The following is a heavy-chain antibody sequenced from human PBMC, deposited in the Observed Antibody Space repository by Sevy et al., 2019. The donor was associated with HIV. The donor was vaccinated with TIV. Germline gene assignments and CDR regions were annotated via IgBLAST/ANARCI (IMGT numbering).Heavy chain of an antibody. CDR2: IQSKTDGGTT. Sequence: GGSLRLSCAASGFTFSSAWMSWVRQAPGKGLEWVGRIQSKTDGGTTDYAASVKGRFTISRDDSVNTLYLQMNSPTTDDTAVYYCTTDTSTGYFDWLLDFDYWGQGTLVTVSS. D-gene: IGHD3-9*01. J-gene: IGHJ4*02. V-gene: IGHV3-15*01. CDR3: TTDTSTGYFDWLLDFDY. CDR1: GFTFSSAW.